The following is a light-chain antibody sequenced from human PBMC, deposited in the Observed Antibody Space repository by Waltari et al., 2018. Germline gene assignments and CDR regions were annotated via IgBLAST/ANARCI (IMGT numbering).Light chain of an antibody. V-gene: IGKV1-9*01. Sequence: IQLTQSPSSLSASVGDRVPITCRASQGISSYLAWYQQKPGQAPKLLIYAASTLQSGVPSRFSGSGSGTDFTLTISSLQPEDFATYYCQQLNSYPLTFGGGTKVEIK. CDR1: QGISSY. CDR2: AAS. CDR3: QQLNSYPLT. J-gene: IGKJ4*01.